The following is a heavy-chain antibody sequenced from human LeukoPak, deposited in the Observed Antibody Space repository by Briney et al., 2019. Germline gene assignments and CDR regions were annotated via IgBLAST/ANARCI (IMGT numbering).Heavy chain of an antibody. CDR1: GDSVSSNSAA. D-gene: IGHD3-22*01. CDR3: ARNPDYYDSSGLFDY. V-gene: IGHV6-1*01. CDR2: TYYRSKWYN. J-gene: IGHJ4*02. Sequence: SQTLSLTCAISGDSVSSNSAAWNWIRQSPSRGLEWLGRTYYRSKWYNDYAVSVKSRITINPETSKNQFSLQLNSVTPEDTAVYYCARNPDYYDSSGLFDYWGQGTLVTVSS.